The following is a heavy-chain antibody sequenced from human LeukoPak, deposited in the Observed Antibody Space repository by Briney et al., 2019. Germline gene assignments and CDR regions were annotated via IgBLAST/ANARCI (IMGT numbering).Heavy chain of an antibody. D-gene: IGHD5-18*01. Sequence: SETLSLTCAVYGGSFSGYYWSWIRQPPGKGLEWIGYIYYSGSTYYNPSLKSRVTISVDTSKNQFSLKLSSVTAADTAVYYCARDRGYSYGPIDYWGQGTLVTVSS. CDR2: IYYSGST. J-gene: IGHJ4*02. CDR1: GGSFSGYY. CDR3: ARDRGYSYGPIDY. V-gene: IGHV4-30-4*01.